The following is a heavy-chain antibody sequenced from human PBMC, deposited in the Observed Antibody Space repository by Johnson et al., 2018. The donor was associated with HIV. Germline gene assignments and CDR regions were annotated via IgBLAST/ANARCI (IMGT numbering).Heavy chain of an antibody. Sequence: EVQLVESGGGVVRPGGSLRLSCAASGFTVSSNYMSWVRQAPGKGLEWVSVIYSGGSTYYADSVKGRFTISRVNSKNTLYLQMNSLRAEDTAVYYCASVPMIVVLDGAFDIWGQGTMVTVSS. CDR3: ASVPMIVVLDGAFDI. V-gene: IGHV3-66*01. CDR1: GFTVSSNY. D-gene: IGHD3-22*01. J-gene: IGHJ3*02. CDR2: IYSGGST.